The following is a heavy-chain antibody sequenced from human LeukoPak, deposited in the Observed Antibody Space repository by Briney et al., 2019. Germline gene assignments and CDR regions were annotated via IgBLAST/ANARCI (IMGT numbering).Heavy chain of an antibody. J-gene: IGHJ4*02. CDR2: INPNSGGT. CDR3: AREEREWYYYDSSGYYFGWSDY. Sequence: ASVKVSCKASGYTFTGYYMHWVRQAPGQGLDWMGRINPNSGGTKYAQKFQGRVTMTRDTSISTAYMELSSLRSEDTAVYYCAREEREWYYYDSSGYYFGWSDYWGQGTLVTVSS. CDR1: GYTFTGYY. V-gene: IGHV1-2*06. D-gene: IGHD3-22*01.